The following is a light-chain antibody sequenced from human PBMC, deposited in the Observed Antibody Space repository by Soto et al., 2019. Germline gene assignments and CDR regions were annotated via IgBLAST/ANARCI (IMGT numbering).Light chain of an antibody. J-gene: IGKJ4*01. V-gene: IGKV3-11*01. CDR1: QSVSNY. CDR2: DAF. Sequence: EIVLTQSPATLSLSPGERATLSCRASQSVSNYFAWYQQKPGQDPRLLIYDAFNRATGGPARFSGSVSGTEFAITICSLEPEDFAVYYSLHHSNWPLPFGGVTKVEIK. CDR3: LHHSNWPLP.